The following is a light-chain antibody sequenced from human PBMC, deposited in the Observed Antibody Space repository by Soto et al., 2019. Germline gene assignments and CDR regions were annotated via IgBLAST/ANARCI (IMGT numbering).Light chain of an antibody. CDR1: QHIRKY. CDR3: QQYHNLPLI. CDR2: DAS. Sequence: MTQSASSLSASVGDRVTITCQATQHIRKYLNWYQQKPAKAPKLLIYDASSLETGVPSRFSRSGSGTDFTLTTSRLQPADFATYYCQQYHNLPLIFGQGTRLEIK. V-gene: IGKV1-33*01. J-gene: IGKJ5*01.